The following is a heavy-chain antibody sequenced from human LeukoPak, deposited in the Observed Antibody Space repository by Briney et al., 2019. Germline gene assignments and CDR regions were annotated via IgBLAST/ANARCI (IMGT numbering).Heavy chain of an antibody. CDR1: GGSFSGYY. CDR3: ARLRAYMGLPV. Sequence: NPLETLSLTCAVYGGSFSGYYWSWIRQPPGKGLEWIGEINHSGSTNYNPSLKSRVTISVDTSKNQFSLKLSSVTAADTAVYYCARLRAYMGLPVWGQGTLVTVSS. J-gene: IGHJ4*02. CDR2: INHSGST. D-gene: IGHD5/OR15-5a*01. V-gene: IGHV4-34*01.